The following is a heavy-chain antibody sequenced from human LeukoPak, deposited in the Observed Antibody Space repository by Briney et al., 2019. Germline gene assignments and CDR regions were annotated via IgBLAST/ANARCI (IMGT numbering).Heavy chain of an antibody. D-gene: IGHD5-24*01. CDR2: IKEDGSDK. J-gene: IGHJ4*02. Sequence: EWVANIKEDGSDKNYVDSVRGRFTISRDNAKNSLFLQMNSLRAEDTAVYYCARDGWRAINYWGQGTLVTVS. CDR3: ARDGWRAINY. V-gene: IGHV3-7*01.